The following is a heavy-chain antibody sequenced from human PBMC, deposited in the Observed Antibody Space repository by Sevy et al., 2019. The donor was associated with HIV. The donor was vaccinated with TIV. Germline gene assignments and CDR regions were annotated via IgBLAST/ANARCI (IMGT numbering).Heavy chain of an antibody. CDR1: GFTFSSYG. J-gene: IGHJ4*02. Sequence: GGSLRLSCAASGFTFSSYGMHWVRQAPGKGLEWVAVISYDGSNKYYADSVKGRFTISRDNSKNTLYLQMNSLRAEDTAGYYCAKDKEPYSYGYLPDYWGQGTLVTVSS. D-gene: IGHD5-18*01. V-gene: IGHV3-30*18. CDR2: ISYDGSNK. CDR3: AKDKEPYSYGYLPDY.